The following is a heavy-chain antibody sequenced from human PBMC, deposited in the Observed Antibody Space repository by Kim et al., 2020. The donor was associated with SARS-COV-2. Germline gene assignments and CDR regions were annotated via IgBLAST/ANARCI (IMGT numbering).Heavy chain of an antibody. D-gene: IGHD3-22*01. Sequence: KGRFTISREDANTSLYLQMSSLRAEDTAVYYCARALDDSSGYYLRYYFDYWGQGTLVTVSS. V-gene: IGHV3-11*04. J-gene: IGHJ4*02. CDR3: ARALDDSSGYYLRYYFDY.